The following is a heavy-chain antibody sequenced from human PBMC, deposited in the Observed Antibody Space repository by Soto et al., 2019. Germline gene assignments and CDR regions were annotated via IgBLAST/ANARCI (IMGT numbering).Heavy chain of an antibody. CDR3: ASDHYYYDSSGYRVFFDY. Sequence: GGSLRLSCVASGFTFSNYAMSWVRQAPGKGLEWVSGISGSGGTTYYADSVKGRFTISRDNSKNTLYLQMNSLRAEDTAVYYCASDHYYYDSSGYRVFFDYWGQGTLVTVSS. V-gene: IGHV3-23*01. D-gene: IGHD3-22*01. CDR1: GFTFSNYA. CDR2: ISGSGGTT. J-gene: IGHJ4*02.